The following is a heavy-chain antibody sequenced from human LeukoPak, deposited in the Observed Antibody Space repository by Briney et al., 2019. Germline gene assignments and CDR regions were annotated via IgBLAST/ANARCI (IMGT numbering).Heavy chain of an antibody. Sequence: GRSLRPSCAASGFSFSSYGMHWVRQAPGKGLEWVALISYDGSSKYYADSVRGRFTISRDNSKNTLYLQMNSLRAEDTAVYYCAKDRGSTGLYGMDVWGQGTTVTVSS. J-gene: IGHJ6*02. CDR3: AKDRGSTGLYGMDV. D-gene: IGHD2-8*02. CDR2: ISYDGSSK. V-gene: IGHV3-30*18. CDR1: GFSFSSYG.